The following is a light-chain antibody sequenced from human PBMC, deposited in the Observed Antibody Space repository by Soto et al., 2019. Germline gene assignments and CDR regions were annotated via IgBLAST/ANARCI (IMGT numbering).Light chain of an antibody. J-gene: IGLJ2*01. Sequence: SYELTQPPSVSVSPGQTAXITXSXDKLGDKYACWYQQKPGQSPVLVIYQDSKRPSGIPERFSGSNSGNTATLTISGTQAMDEADYYCQAWDSSTVVFGGGTKLTVL. CDR3: QAWDSSTVV. V-gene: IGLV3-1*01. CDR2: QDS. CDR1: KLGDKY.